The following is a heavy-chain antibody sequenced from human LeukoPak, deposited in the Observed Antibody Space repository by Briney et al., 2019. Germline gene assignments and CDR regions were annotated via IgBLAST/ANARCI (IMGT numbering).Heavy chain of an antibody. V-gene: IGHV1-46*01. CDR2: INPSGGST. CDR1: GYTFTSYY. CDR3: ARGLRWGSIAAHYYYYYMDV. J-gene: IGHJ6*03. Sequence: ASVKVSCKASGYTFTSYYMHWVRQAPGQGLEWMGIINPSGGSTSYAQKFQGRVTITRNTSISTAYMELSSLRSEDTAVYYCARGLRWGSIAAHYYYYYMDVWGKGTTVTVSS. D-gene: IGHD6-6*01.